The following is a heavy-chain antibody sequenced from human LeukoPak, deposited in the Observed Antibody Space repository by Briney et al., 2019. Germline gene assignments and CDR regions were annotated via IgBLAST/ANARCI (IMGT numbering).Heavy chain of an antibody. CDR2: ISSSGSTI. V-gene: IGHV3-48*04. CDR3: ARVQYYDFWSGYYSPYYYYYMDV. D-gene: IGHD3-3*01. Sequence: GGSLRLSCAASGFTFSSHGMNWVRQAPGKGLEWVSYISSSGSTIYYADSVKGRFTISRDNAKNSLYLQMNSLRAEDTAVYYCARVQYYDFWSGYYSPYYYYYMDVWGKGTTVTVSS. J-gene: IGHJ6*03. CDR1: GFTFSSHG.